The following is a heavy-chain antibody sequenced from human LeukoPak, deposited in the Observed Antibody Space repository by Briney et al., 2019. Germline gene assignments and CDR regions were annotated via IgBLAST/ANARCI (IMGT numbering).Heavy chain of an antibody. Sequence: GGSLRLSCAASRFTFDDYAMHWVRQAPGKGLEWVCLISWDGGSTYYADSVKGRFTISRDNSKNTLYLQMNSLRAEDTAVYYCAKDDYYDTSGYRDWGQGTLVTVSS. V-gene: IGHV3-43D*03. CDR2: ISWDGGST. J-gene: IGHJ4*02. CDR3: AKDDYYDTSGYRD. D-gene: IGHD3-22*01. CDR1: RFTFDDYA.